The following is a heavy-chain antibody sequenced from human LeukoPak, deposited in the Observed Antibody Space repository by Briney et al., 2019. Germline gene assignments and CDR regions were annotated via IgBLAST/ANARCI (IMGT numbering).Heavy chain of an antibody. CDR3: ARDTNNGLDV. CDR2: ISSSGRLM. CDR1: GFTFSSYA. D-gene: IGHD1-14*01. Sequence: GGSPRLSCAASGFTFSSYAMNWIRQAPGKGLEWVSHISSSGRLMQYADSVKGRFTITRDNAQNFMSLQMNSLKPEDTAVYYCARDTNNGLDVWGRGTTVTVSS. V-gene: IGHV3-48*03. J-gene: IGHJ6*02.